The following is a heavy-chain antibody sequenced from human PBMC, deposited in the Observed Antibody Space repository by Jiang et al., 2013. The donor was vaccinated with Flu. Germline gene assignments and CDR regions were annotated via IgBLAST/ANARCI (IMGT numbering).Heavy chain of an antibody. CDR3: ARDRAEASSGYYHFV. D-gene: IGHD3-22*01. CDR1: GGSISSGDYY. Sequence: TCTVSGGSISSGDYYWSWIRQPPGKGLEWIGYIYYSGSTYYNPSLKSRVTISVDTSKNQFSLKLSSVTAADTAVYYCARDRAEASSGYYHFVWGQGTLVTVSS. J-gene: IGHJ4*02. CDR2: IYYSGST. V-gene: IGHV4-30-4*08.